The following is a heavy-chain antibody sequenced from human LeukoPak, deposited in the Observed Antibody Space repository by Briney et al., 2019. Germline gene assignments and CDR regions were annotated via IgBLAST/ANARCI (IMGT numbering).Heavy chain of an antibody. CDR1: GFTFDTYW. Sequence: GGSLRLSCAVTGFTFDTYWMSWVRQAPGKGLEWVANIKGDGSEKYYVDSVKGRFSISRDNAKNFLYLQVNSLRADDTAVYYCARARLSFTRGIGANYFDYWGQGTPVTVSS. CDR3: ARARLSFTRGIGANYFDY. V-gene: IGHV3-7*01. D-gene: IGHD2-15*01. CDR2: IKGDGSEK. J-gene: IGHJ4*02.